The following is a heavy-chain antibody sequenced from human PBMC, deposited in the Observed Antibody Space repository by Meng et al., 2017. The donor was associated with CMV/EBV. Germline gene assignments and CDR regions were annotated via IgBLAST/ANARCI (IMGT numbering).Heavy chain of an antibody. CDR1: GGSISSYY. J-gene: IGHJ6*02. D-gene: IGHD2-21*01. CDR3: ARGPPYSTYYYYYGMDV. V-gene: IGHV4-59*01. CDR2: IYYSGST. Sequence: GSLRLSCTVSGGSISSYYWSWIRQPPGKGLEWIGYIYYSGSTNYNPSLKSRVTISVDTSKNQFSLKPSSVTAADTAVYYCARGPPYSTYYYYYGMDVWGQGTTVTVSS.